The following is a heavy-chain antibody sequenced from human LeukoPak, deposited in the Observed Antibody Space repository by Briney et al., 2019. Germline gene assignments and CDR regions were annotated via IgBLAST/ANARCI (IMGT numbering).Heavy chain of an antibody. Sequence: GGSLRLSCAASGFTFSSFGMNWVRQAPGKGLEWISYINSRSNTMYYADSVKGRFTISRDNAKNSLYVQMNSLRAEDTAVYYCARGSAMVLRRGRRPYYFDYWGQGTLVTVSS. CDR3: ARGSAMVLRRGRRPYYFDY. V-gene: IGHV3-48*01. CDR1: GFTFSSFG. D-gene: IGHD5-18*01. CDR2: INSRSNTM. J-gene: IGHJ4*02.